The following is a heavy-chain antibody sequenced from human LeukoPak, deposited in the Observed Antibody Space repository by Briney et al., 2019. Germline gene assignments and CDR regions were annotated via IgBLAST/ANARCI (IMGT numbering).Heavy chain of an antibody. Sequence: GGSLRLSCTASGFTFSPYWMTWVRQASGKGLEWVANIKPDGSEKYYVDSVKGRFTISRDNTKNSVYLQMNSLRAEDTAVYYCAIKHDYWGQGTLVTVSS. CDR3: AIKHDY. CDR1: GFTFSPYW. J-gene: IGHJ4*02. V-gene: IGHV3-7*01. CDR2: IKPDGSEK.